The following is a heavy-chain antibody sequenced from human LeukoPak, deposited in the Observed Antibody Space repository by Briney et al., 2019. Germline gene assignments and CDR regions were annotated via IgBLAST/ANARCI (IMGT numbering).Heavy chain of an antibody. V-gene: IGHV4-59*01. CDR2: IYYSGST. CDR1: GGSISSYY. Sequence: PSETLSLTCTVSGGSISSYYWSWVRQPPGKGLEWIGYIYYSGSTNYNPSLKSRVTISVDTSKNQFSLKLSSVTAADTAVYYCARSGENSPVYFQHWGQGTLVTVSS. CDR3: ARSGENSPVYFQH. J-gene: IGHJ1*01. D-gene: IGHD2-15*01.